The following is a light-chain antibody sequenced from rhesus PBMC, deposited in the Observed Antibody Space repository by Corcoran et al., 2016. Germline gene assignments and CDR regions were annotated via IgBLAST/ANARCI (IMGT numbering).Light chain of an antibody. CDR3: LQGYSTPWT. J-gene: IGKJ1*01. CDR2: AAS. Sequence: DIQMTQSPSSLSASVGDRVTITCRASQGISDYLSWYQQKPEKAPKRLIYAASSLESGVPSRFSGSGDGTELTLAISSLQPEEFAAYYCLQGYSTPWTFGQGTKVESK. V-gene: IGKV1-36*02. CDR1: QGISDY.